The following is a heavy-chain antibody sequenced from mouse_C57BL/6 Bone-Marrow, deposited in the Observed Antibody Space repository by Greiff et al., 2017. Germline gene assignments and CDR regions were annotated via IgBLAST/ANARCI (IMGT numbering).Heavy chain of an antibody. Sequence: DVHLVEPGGGLVKPGGSLKLSCAASGFTFSSYAMSWVRQTPEKRLEWVATISDGGSYTYYPDNVKGRFTISRDNAKNNLYLQMSHLKSEDTAMYYCAREDDGYYLFAYWGQGTLVTVSA. J-gene: IGHJ3*01. CDR3: AREDDGYYLFAY. CDR1: GFTFSSYA. CDR2: ISDGGSYT. V-gene: IGHV5-4*01. D-gene: IGHD2-3*01.